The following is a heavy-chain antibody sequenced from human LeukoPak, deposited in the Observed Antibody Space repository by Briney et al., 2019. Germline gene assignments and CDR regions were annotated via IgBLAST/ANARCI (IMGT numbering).Heavy chain of an antibody. CDR1: GFTFSSYA. D-gene: IGHD3-22*01. J-gene: IGHJ6*03. CDR2: ISGSGGST. Sequence: PGGSLRLSCAASGFTFSSYAMSWVRQAPGKGLEWVSAISGSGGSTYYADSVKGRFTISRDNSKNTLYLQMNSLRAEDTAVYYCAKDLFPRDYYDSSGYYYYYYYMDVWGKGTTVTVSS. V-gene: IGHV3-23*01. CDR3: AKDLFPRDYYDSSGYYYYYYYMDV.